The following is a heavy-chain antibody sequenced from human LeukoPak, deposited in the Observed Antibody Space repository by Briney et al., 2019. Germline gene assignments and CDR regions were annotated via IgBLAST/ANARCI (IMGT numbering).Heavy chain of an antibody. D-gene: IGHD3-10*01. CDR3: PVLTYYYGSGSYFATPDAFGI. CDR2: IYYSGST. J-gene: IGHJ3*02. Sequence: SETLSLTCTVSGGSISSYYWSWIRQPPGKGLEWIGYIYYSGSTNYNPSLKSRVTISVDTSKNQFSLKLSSVTAADTAVYYCPVLTYYYGSGSYFATPDAFGIWGQGTMVTVSS. CDR1: GGSISSYY. V-gene: IGHV4-59*08.